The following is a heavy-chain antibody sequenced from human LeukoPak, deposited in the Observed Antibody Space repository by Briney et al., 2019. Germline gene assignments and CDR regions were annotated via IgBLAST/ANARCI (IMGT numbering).Heavy chain of an antibody. Sequence: ASVKVSCKASGYTFTSYYMHWVRQAPGQGLEWMGIINPSGGSTSYAQKFQGRVTMTRDTSTSTVYMELSSLRSEDTAVYYCARDRYCSGGSCYSVFDYWGQGTLVTVSS. D-gene: IGHD2-15*01. J-gene: IGHJ4*02. V-gene: IGHV1-46*01. CDR2: INPSGGST. CDR1: GYTFTSYY. CDR3: ARDRYCSGGSCYSVFDY.